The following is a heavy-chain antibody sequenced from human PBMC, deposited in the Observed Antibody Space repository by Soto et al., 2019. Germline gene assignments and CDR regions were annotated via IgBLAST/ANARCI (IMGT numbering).Heavy chain of an antibody. D-gene: IGHD2-8*01. CDR3: ASRRMDFDY. CDR1: GDSISSSNYY. Sequence: QLQLQESGPGLVKPSETLSLTCTVSGDSISSSNYYWGWIRQPPGKGLEWIASIYHSGSTFYTTSLKRRVTMSLQTSNNQYPLELSSVTAADTAVYFCASRRMDFDYWGRGILVTVSS. V-gene: IGHV4-39*01. J-gene: IGHJ4*02. CDR2: IYHSGST.